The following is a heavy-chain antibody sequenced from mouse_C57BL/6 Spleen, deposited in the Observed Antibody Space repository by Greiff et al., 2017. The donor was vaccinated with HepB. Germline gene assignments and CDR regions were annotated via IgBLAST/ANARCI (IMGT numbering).Heavy chain of an antibody. CDR3: ARTTTVVVDY. J-gene: IGHJ2*01. CDR1: GFTFSDYG. CDR2: ISSGSSTI. V-gene: IGHV5-17*01. D-gene: IGHD1-1*01. Sequence: DVQLQESGGGLVKPGGSLKLSCAASGFTFSDYGMHWVRQAPEKGLEWVAYISSGSSTIYYADTVKGRFTISRDNAKNTLFLQLTSLRSEDTAMYYCARTTTVVVDYWGQGTTLTVSS.